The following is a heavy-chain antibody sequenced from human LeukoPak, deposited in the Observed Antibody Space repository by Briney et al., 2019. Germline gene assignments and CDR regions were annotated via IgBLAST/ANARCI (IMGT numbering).Heavy chain of an antibody. J-gene: IGHJ4*02. CDR2: ISGSGGST. CDR3: AKGYYDYVWGSYYFDY. Sequence: PGGSLRPSCAASGFTFSSYAMSWVRQAPGKGLEWVSAISGSGGSTYYADSVKGRFTISRDNSKNTLYLQMNSLRAEDTAVYYCAKGYYDYVWGSYYFDYWGQGTLVTVSS. V-gene: IGHV3-23*01. D-gene: IGHD3-16*01. CDR1: GFTFSSYA.